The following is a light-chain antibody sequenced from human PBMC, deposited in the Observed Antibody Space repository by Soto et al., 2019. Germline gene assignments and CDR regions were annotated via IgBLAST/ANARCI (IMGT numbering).Light chain of an antibody. CDR2: KAS. J-gene: IGKJ5*01. Sequence: DIQMTQSPSTLSASVGDRVTITCRASQSISSWLARYQQKPGKAPNLLIYKASTLESGVPSRFSGSGSGTEFTLTISSLQPDDFATYYCQQYNSYSSITFGQGTRLRL. CDR3: QQYNSYSSIT. V-gene: IGKV1-5*03. CDR1: QSISSW.